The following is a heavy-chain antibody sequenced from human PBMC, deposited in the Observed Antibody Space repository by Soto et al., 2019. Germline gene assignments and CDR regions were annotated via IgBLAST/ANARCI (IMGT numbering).Heavy chain of an antibody. V-gene: IGHV1-69*01. CDR1: GGTFSSYA. CDR2: IIPVFNTT. Sequence: QVQLVQSGAAVKKPGSSVKVSCKASGGTFSSYAFSWVRQAPGQGLEWMGGIIPVFNTTNYAQKFQGRVTIIADESTGTAYMELSSLSSEDTAVYYCAREGEYSTGWYSLDYWGQGTLVTVSS. J-gene: IGHJ4*02. D-gene: IGHD6-19*01. CDR3: AREGEYSTGWYSLDY.